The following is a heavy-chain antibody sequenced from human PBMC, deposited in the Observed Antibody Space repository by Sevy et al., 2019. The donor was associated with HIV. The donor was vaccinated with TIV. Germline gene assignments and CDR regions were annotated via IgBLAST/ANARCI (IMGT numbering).Heavy chain of an antibody. CDR1: GFIFNDYW. J-gene: IGHJ4*02. D-gene: IGHD4-17*01. Sequence: GESLKISCAASGFIFNDYWMSWVRQAPGKGLEWVANIKQDGSEKYYVDSVKGRFTISRDNAKNSLYRQMNSLRAEDTAVYYCARDVSSPYGDYEGYYFDYWGQGNLVTVSS. CDR3: ARDVSSPYGDYEGYYFDY. CDR2: IKQDGSEK. V-gene: IGHV3-7*01.